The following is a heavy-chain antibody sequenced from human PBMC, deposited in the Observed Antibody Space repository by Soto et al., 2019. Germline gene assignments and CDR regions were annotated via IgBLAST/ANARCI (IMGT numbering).Heavy chain of an antibody. CDR1: GFTFSSYG. J-gene: IGHJ4*02. CDR2: ISNEEANK. V-gene: IGHV3-30*18. D-gene: IGHD3-22*01. Sequence: HPGGSLRLSCAASGFTFSSYGMHWVRQAPGKGLEWVAVISNEEANKNYVDSVKGRFTVSRDNSKNTLSLQMNSLRVEDTAIYYCAKGSSGYYYPHLDNWGQGTPVTVSS. CDR3: AKGSSGYYYPHLDN.